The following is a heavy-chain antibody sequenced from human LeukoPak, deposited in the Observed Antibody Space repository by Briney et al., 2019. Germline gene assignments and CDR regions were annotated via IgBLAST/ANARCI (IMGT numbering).Heavy chain of an antibody. J-gene: IGHJ6*02. CDR3: ARITIFPPVYYYYGMDV. CDR1: GGSISSYY. Sequence: PSETLSLTCTVSGGSISSYYWSWIRQPPGKGLEWIGSLYSTGKINYIYNPSLESRVTISVDTSKNQFSLKLTSVTAADTAVYYCARITIFPPVYYYYGMDVWGQGTTVTVSS. D-gene: IGHD3-9*01. CDR2: LYSTGKI. V-gene: IGHV4-4*08.